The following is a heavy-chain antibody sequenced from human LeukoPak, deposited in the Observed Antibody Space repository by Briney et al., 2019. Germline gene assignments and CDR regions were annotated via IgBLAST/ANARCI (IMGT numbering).Heavy chain of an antibody. J-gene: IGHJ4*02. CDR3: ARALDTCFDY. Sequence: SETLSLTCNVSGGSIRGYYWSWIRQPPGKGLEWIGYIYSSGSTNYNPSLKSRVTMSVDTSKNQFSLKLSSVTAADTAVYYCARALDTCFDYWGQGTLVTVSS. V-gene: IGHV4-59*01. CDR1: GGSIRGYY. D-gene: IGHD3-16*01. CDR2: IYSSGST.